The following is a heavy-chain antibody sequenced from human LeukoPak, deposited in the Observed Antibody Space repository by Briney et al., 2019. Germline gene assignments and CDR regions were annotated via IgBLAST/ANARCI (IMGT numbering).Heavy chain of an antibody. CDR2: IYYTGST. Sequence: PSETLSLTCTVSGGPISSYYWSWIRQPPGMGLEWIGYIYYTGSTKYNPSLKSRVTISVDTSKNQFSLKLSSVTAADTAVYYCAREYYYGSGSYYLRWFDYWGQGTLVTVSS. CDR3: AREYYYGSGSYYLRWFDY. V-gene: IGHV4-4*08. CDR1: GGPISSYY. D-gene: IGHD3-10*01. J-gene: IGHJ4*02.